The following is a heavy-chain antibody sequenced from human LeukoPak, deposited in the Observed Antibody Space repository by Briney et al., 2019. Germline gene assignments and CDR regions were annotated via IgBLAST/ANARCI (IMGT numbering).Heavy chain of an antibody. Sequence: GASVKVSCKASGYTFTGYYIHWVRQAPGQGLEWMGWINPNSGGTNYAQKFQGRVTMTRDTSISTAYMELSRLRSDDTAVYYCASYPGAVAGTGGVYWGQGTLVTVSS. CDR1: GYTFTGYY. D-gene: IGHD6-19*01. V-gene: IGHV1-2*02. J-gene: IGHJ4*02. CDR3: ASYPGAVAGTGGVY. CDR2: INPNSGGT.